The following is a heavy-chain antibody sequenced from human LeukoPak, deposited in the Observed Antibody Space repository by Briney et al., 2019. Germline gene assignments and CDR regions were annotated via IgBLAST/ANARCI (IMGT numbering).Heavy chain of an antibody. CDR2: IYHSGST. CDR3: ARNHHGNYYDSSGYSPGGFDY. J-gene: IGHJ4*02. V-gene: IGHV4-30-2*01. CDR1: GGSISSGGYS. D-gene: IGHD3-22*01. Sequence: SETLSLTCAVSGGSISSGGYSWSWIRQPPGKGLEWIGYIYHSGSTYYNPSLKSRVTISVDRSKNQFSLKLSSVTAADTAVYYCARNHHGNYYDSSGYSPGGFDYWGQGTLVTVSS.